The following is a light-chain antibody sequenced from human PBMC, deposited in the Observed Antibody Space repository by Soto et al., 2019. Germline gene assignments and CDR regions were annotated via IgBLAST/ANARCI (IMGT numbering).Light chain of an antibody. J-gene: IGLJ1*01. Sequence: QYVLRHPASVSCSLWHSISISCTEDSSDLTYNSVSWSQHHPHKAPKLIIYDVSYRPSGVSTRFSGSQSAGSASLTISGIRAEDEADYYCSSSKPTRGLVLGSGT. V-gene: IGLV2-14*01. CDR2: DVS. CDR1: SSDLTYNS. CDR3: SSSKPTRGLV.